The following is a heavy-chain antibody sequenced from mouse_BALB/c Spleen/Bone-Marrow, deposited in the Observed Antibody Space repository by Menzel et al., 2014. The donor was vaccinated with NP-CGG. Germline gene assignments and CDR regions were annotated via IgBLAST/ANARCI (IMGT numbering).Heavy chain of an antibody. J-gene: IGHJ1*01. Sequence: QVQLQQSGAELVKPGASVKLSCKASGYNFTSYWMNWVKQRPGQGLEWIGEIDPTDNYINYNQKVKGKGTLTVDKSSSTPSGQASCLSCQFYAVCSLATSGVLYEHGYLDVWGAGTPVPAPS. CDR2: IDPTDNYI. V-gene: IGHV1-69*02. CDR1: GYNFTSYW. D-gene: IGHD1-1*01. CDR3: ATSGVLYEHGYLDV.